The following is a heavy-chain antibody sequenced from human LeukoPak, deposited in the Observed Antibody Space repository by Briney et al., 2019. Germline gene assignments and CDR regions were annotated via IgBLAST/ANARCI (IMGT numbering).Heavy chain of an antibody. CDR2: ISGSGGST. J-gene: IGHJ4*02. CDR1: GFTFSSYA. CDR3: AKLRFLEWLSEDY. Sequence: GGSLRLSCAASGFTFSSYAMSWVRQAPGKGLEWVSAISGSGGSTYYADPVKGRFTISRDNSKNTLYLQMNSLRAEDTAVYYCAKLRFLEWLSEDYWGQGTLVTVSS. V-gene: IGHV3-23*01. D-gene: IGHD3-3*01.